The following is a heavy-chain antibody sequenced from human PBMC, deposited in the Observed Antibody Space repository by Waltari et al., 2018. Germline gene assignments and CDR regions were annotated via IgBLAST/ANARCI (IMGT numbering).Heavy chain of an antibody. CDR1: GGSFSGYY. J-gene: IGHJ4*02. D-gene: IGHD3-22*01. Sequence: QVQLQQWGAGLLKPSEPLSLPCAVYGGSFSGYYWSWIRQPPGKGLEWIGEIKHSGSTNYNPSLKRRVTIAVDTSKNQFALKLSAVTAAETAVYYCARGGLWVMIVVDPVFDYWGQGTLVTVSS. CDR3: ARGGLWVMIVVDPVFDY. V-gene: IGHV4-34*01. CDR2: IKHSGST.